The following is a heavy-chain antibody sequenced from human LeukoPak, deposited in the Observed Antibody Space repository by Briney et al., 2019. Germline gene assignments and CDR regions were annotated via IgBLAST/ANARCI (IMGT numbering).Heavy chain of an antibody. CDR3: ASQPRIVGATAHFDY. J-gene: IGHJ4*02. Sequence: GGSLRLSCAASGFTVSSNYMSWVRQAPGKGLEWVSVIYSGGSTYYADSVKGRFTISRDNSKNTLYLQMNSLRAEDAAVYYCASQPRIVGATAHFDYWGQETLVTVSS. V-gene: IGHV3-53*01. CDR2: IYSGGST. CDR1: GFTVSSNY. D-gene: IGHD1-26*01.